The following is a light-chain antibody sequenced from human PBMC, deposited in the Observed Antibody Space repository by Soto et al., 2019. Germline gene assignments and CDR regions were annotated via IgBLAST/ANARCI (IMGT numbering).Light chain of an antibody. Sequence: QSALTQPHSVSGSPGQSVTISCTGTSSDVGAYKYVSWYLHHPGKAPKLIIYDVTVRPSGVPDRFSGSKSGNTASLIISGLQAEDEADYYCCSFAGSYTYVFGGGTKLTVL. CDR1: SSDVGAYKY. V-gene: IGLV2-11*01. J-gene: IGLJ2*01. CDR2: DVT. CDR3: CSFAGSYTYV.